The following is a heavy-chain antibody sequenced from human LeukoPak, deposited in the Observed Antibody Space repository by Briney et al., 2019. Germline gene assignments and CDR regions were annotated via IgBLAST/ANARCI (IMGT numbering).Heavy chain of an antibody. CDR1: GYSISSGYY. V-gene: IGHV4-38-2*02. J-gene: IGHJ4*02. CDR3: ARDADYYDSREKNFDY. D-gene: IGHD3-22*01. Sequence: PSETLSLTCTVSGYSISSGYYWGWIRQPPGKGLEWIGSIYHSGSTYYNPSLKSRVTISVDTSKNQFSLNLNSVTAADTAIYYCARDADYYDSREKNFDYWGQGTLVTVSS. CDR2: IYHSGST.